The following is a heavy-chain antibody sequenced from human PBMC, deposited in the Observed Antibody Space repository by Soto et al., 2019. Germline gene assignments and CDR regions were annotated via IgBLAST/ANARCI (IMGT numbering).Heavy chain of an antibody. V-gene: IGHV4-34*01. CDR2: INHSGST. Sequence: SETLSLTCAVYGGSFSGYYWSWIRQPPGKGLEWIGEINHSGSTNYNPSLKSRVTISVDTSKNQFSLKLSPVTAADTAVYYCARDPRYYDFWSGYSSYYGMDVWGQGTTVTVSS. CDR1: GGSFSGYY. CDR3: ARDPRYYDFWSGYSSYYGMDV. J-gene: IGHJ6*02. D-gene: IGHD3-3*01.